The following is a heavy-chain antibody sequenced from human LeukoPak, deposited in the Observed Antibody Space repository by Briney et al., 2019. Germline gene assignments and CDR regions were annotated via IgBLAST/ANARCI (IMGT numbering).Heavy chain of an antibody. CDR1: GGSISSGGYY. D-gene: IGHD6-19*01. CDR3: ARDRGAVAGIFDY. Sequence: SETLSLTCTVPGGSISSGGYYWIWIRQHPGKGLDWIGYIYYSGSTYYNPSLKSRVTISVDTSKNQFSLNLSSVTAADTAVYYCARDRGAVAGIFDYWGQGTLVTVSS. J-gene: IGHJ4*02. V-gene: IGHV4-31*03. CDR2: IYYSGST.